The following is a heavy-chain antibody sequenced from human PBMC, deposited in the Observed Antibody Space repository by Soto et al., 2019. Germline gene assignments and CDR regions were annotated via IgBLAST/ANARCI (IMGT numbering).Heavy chain of an antibody. CDR2: ISSSSSTI. D-gene: IGHD3-22*01. J-gene: IGHJ4*02. V-gene: IGHV3-48*02. Sequence: GGSLRLSCAASGFTFSSYSMNWVRQAPGKGLEWVSYISSSSSTIYYADSVKGRFTISRDNAKNSLYLQMNSLRDEDTAVYYCARQYYYDSSGYYFDYWGQGTLVTVSS. CDR3: ARQYYYDSSGYYFDY. CDR1: GFTFSSYS.